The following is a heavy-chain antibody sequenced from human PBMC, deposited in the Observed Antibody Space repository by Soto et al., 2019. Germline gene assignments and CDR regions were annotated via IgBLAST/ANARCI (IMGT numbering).Heavy chain of an antibody. V-gene: IGHV3-11*06. CDR1: GFTFSDYY. D-gene: IGHD2-2*02. CDR3: ARLVVPAAISGGWFDP. J-gene: IGHJ5*02. CDR2: ISSSSSYT. Sequence: QVQLVESGGGLVKPGGSLRLSCAASGFTFSDYYMSWIRQAPGKGLEWVSYISSSSSYTNYADSVKGRFTISRDNAKNSLYLQMNSLRAEDTAVYYCARLVVPAAISGGWFDPWGQGTLVTVSS.